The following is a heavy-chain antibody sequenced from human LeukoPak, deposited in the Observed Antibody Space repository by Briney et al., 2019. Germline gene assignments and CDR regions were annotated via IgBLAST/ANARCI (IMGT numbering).Heavy chain of an antibody. CDR3: ARGYQHYDFNP. CDR1: GGSISSGGYS. Sequence: PSQTLSLTCAVSGGSISSGGYSWSWIRQPPGKGLEWIGYIYHSGSTYYNPSLKSRVTISVDRSKNQFSLKLSSVTAADTAVYYCARGYQHYDFNPWGQGTLVTVSS. V-gene: IGHV4-30-2*01. CDR2: IYHSGST. J-gene: IGHJ5*02. D-gene: IGHD3-3*01.